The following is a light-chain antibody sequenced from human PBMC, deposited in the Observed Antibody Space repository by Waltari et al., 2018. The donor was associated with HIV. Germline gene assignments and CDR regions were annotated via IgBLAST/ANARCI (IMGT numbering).Light chain of an antibody. J-gene: IGKJ4*01. CDR2: SAL. CDR3: QQADSFPHT. CDR1: QNIASS. Sequence: EIQVAQFPSSVTGSVGDTITIMCRSSQNIASSLAWYQLRPGEAPKLLLFSALILENGVPPRFVGSGSGTEFALTISGLQTEDSATYYCQQADSFPHTFGGGTRVEV. V-gene: IGKV1-12*01.